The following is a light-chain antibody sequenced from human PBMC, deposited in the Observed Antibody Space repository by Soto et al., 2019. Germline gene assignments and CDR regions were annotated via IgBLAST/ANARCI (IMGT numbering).Light chain of an antibody. CDR3: QQRSDWPLT. Sequence: IVVTQSPDTPSLSPVERVTLSCRASQSVSSYLAWYQQKPGQAPRLLIYGASNRATGIPARFSGSGSGTDFTLTISSLEPEDFAVYYCQQRSDWPLTFGGGTKVDIK. V-gene: IGKV3-11*01. CDR2: GAS. CDR1: QSVSSY. J-gene: IGKJ4*01.